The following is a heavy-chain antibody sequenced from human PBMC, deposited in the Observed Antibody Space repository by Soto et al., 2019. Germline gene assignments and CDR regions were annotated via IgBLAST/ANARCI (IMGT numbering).Heavy chain of an antibody. Sequence: SETLSLTCAVSGASISNTSYFWGWIRQPPGKGLEWVGKMFSTGSSTYNPSLKGRVTFSVDTSKNHFSLRLFSMTASDTAGYLSASRNYNLSDCFPYYESFYFVNWCPGNLETVSS. CDR3: ASRNYNLSDCFPYYESFYFVN. CDR1: GASISNTSYF. CDR2: MFSTGSS. V-gene: IGHV4-39*02. J-gene: IGHJ4*02. D-gene: IGHD3-16*01.